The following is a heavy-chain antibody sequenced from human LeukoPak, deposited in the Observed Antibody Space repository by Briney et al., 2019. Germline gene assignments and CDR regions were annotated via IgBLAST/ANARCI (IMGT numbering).Heavy chain of an antibody. D-gene: IGHD1-26*01. Sequence: PGGSLRLSCAASGLTFSSYEMNWVRQAPGKGLEWVSYISSSGSTIYYADSVKGRFTISRDNANNSLYLQMNGLRAEDTAVYYCARGSTPDTIVGYDYWGQGTLVTVSS. CDR1: GLTFSSYE. V-gene: IGHV3-48*03. CDR3: ARGSTPDTIVGYDY. J-gene: IGHJ4*02. CDR2: ISSSGSTI.